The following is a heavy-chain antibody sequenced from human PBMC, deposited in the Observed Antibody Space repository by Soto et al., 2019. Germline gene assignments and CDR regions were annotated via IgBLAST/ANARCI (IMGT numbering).Heavy chain of an antibody. V-gene: IGHV3-49*04. CDR1: GFTFGDYA. J-gene: IGHJ6*02. Sequence: GGSLRLSCTASGFTFGDYAMSWVRQAPGKGLEWVGFIRSKAYGGTTEYAASVKGRLTISRDDSKSIAYLQMNSLKTEDTAVYYCTRVSRDYYGMDVWGQGTTVTVSS. D-gene: IGHD2-2*01. CDR3: TRVSRDYYGMDV. CDR2: IRSKAYGGTT.